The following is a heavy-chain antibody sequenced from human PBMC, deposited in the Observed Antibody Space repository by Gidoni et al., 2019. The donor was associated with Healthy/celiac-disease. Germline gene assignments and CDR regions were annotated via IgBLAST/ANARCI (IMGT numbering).Heavy chain of an antibody. CDR1: GFTFSSYS. V-gene: IGHV3-21*01. CDR3: ARGGGSYLNDAFDI. J-gene: IGHJ3*02. Sequence: EVQLVESGGGLVKPGGSLRLSCAASGFTFSSYSMNWVRQAPGKGLEWGSSISSSSSYIYYADSVKGRFTISRDNAKNSLYLKMNSLRAEDTAVYYCARGGGSYLNDAFDIWGQGTMVTVSS. CDR2: ISSSSSYI. D-gene: IGHD1-26*01.